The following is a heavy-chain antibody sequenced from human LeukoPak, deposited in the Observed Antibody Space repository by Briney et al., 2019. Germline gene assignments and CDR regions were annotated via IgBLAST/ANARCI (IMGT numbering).Heavy chain of an antibody. D-gene: IGHD4-17*01. CDR1: GYTFTSYY. CDR2: INPSGAGT. V-gene: IGHV1-46*01. CDR3: ARDPLSNSDYGDYFDY. Sequence: ASVKVSCKASGYTFTSYYIHWVRQAPGQGLEWMGIINPSGAGTSYAQKFRGRVTMTRDTSTSTVYMELLSLRSEDTAFYYCARDPLSNSDYGDYFDYWGQGTLVTVSS. J-gene: IGHJ4*02.